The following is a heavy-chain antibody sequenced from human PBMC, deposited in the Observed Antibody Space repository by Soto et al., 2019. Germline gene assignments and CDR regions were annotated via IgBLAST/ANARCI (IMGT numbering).Heavy chain of an antibody. J-gene: IGHJ4*02. Sequence: GGSLRLSCAASGLTFSNYAMSWVRQAPGKGLEWVSGLSGSGGTTYYADSVKGRFTISRDNSKNTLYLQMNSLRAEDTAVYYCAKGVAPVTTNYFDYWGQGTLVTVSS. CDR2: LSGSGGTT. CDR1: GLTFSNYA. D-gene: IGHD4-17*01. CDR3: AKGVAPVTTNYFDY. V-gene: IGHV3-23*01.